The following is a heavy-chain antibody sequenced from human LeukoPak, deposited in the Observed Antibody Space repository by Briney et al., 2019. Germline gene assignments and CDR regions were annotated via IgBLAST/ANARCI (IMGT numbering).Heavy chain of an antibody. D-gene: IGHD3-22*01. CDR1: GITFSTYW. V-gene: IGHV3-74*01. CDR3: ARISSDSISYYDH. CDR2: INSEGSTI. J-gene: IGHJ4*02. Sequence: PGGSLRLSCAVSGITFSTYWMHWLRQAPGKGLVWVSRINSEGSTISYADSVKGRFTISRDNAKNTLFLQMNSLRAEDTAVYYCARISSDSISYYDHWGQGALVTVSS.